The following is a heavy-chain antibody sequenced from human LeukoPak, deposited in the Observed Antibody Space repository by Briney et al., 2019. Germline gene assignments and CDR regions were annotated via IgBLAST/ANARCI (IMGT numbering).Heavy chain of an antibody. Sequence: ASVKVSCKVSGYTLTELSMHWVRQAPGKGLEWMGGFDREDGETIYAQKFQGRVTMTEDTSTDTAYMELSSLRSEDTAVYYCATRYSSSWYMNGIYFDYWGQGTLVTVSS. CDR2: FDREDGET. J-gene: IGHJ4*02. D-gene: IGHD6-13*01. CDR3: ATRYSSSWYMNGIYFDY. CDR1: GYTLTELS. V-gene: IGHV1-24*01.